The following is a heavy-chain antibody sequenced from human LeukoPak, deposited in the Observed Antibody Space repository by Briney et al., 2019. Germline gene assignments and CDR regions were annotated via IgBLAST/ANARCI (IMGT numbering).Heavy chain of an antibody. Sequence: GGSLRLSCAASGFTFSSYSMNWVRQAPGKGLEWLSSISGSSSYIYYADSVKGRFTISRDNSKNTLYLQMNSLRAEDTAVYYCAKDGWEVAAAILFDYWGQGTLVTVSS. J-gene: IGHJ4*02. CDR1: GFTFSSYS. D-gene: IGHD6-13*01. V-gene: IGHV3-21*01. CDR3: AKDGWEVAAAILFDY. CDR2: ISGSSSYI.